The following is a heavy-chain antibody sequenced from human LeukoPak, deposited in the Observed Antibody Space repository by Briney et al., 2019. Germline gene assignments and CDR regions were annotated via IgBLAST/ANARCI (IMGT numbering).Heavy chain of an antibody. CDR3: ARDERWLQSLGGY. D-gene: IGHD5-24*01. CDR1: GFTFSSYA. J-gene: IGHJ4*02. Sequence: PGGSLRLSCAASGFTFSSYAMSWVRQAPGKGLEWVSAISGSGGSTYYADSVKGRFTISRDNSKNTLYLQMNSLRADDTAVYYCARDERWLQSLGGYWGQGTLVTVSS. CDR2: ISGSGGST. V-gene: IGHV3-23*01.